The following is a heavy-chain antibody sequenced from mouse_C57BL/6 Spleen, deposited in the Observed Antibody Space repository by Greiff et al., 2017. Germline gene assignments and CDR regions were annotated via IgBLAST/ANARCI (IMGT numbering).Heavy chain of an antibody. D-gene: IGHD3-1*01. CDR3: ARSAPFMDY. Sequence: VQLQQSGPELVKPGASVKISCKASGYTFTDYYMNWVKQSHGKSLEWIGDINPNNGGTSYNQKFKGKATLTVDKSSSTAYMELRSLTSEDSAVYYCARSAPFMDYWGQGTSVTVSS. CDR2: INPNNGGT. V-gene: IGHV1-26*01. CDR1: GYTFTDYY. J-gene: IGHJ4*01.